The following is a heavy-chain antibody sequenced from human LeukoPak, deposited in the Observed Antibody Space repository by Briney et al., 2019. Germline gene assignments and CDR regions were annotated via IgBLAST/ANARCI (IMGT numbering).Heavy chain of an antibody. V-gene: IGHV1-2*02. CDR2: INPNSGGT. D-gene: IGHD5-24*01. J-gene: IGHJ4*02. CDR3: AKDLGDGYNAYYFDY. CDR1: GYTFTGYY. Sequence: ASVKVSCTASGYTFTGYYMHWVRQAPGQGLEWMGWINPNSGGTNYAQKFQGRVTMTRDTSISTAYMQLSRLRSDDTAVYYCAKDLGDGYNAYYFDYWGQGTLVTVSS.